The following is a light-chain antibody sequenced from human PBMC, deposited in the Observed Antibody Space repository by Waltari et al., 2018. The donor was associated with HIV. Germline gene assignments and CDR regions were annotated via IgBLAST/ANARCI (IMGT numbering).Light chain of an antibody. Sequence: SVLTRPPSASGTPGQRFTISCPGGSSNIGSNYVYWFQQLPGAAPKLLIYRNVQRPSGVPDRFSGSKSGASASLAISGLRSEDEAVYYCSTWDDRLSDRVFGGGTKLTVL. V-gene: IGLV1-47*01. J-gene: IGLJ3*02. CDR3: STWDDRLSDRV. CDR1: SSNIGSNY. CDR2: RNV.